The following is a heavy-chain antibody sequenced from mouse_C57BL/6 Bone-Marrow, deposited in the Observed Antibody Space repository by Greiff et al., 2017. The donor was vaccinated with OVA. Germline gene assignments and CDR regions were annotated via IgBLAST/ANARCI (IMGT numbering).Heavy chain of an antibody. D-gene: IGHD1-1*02. CDR1: GFTFSSYA. J-gene: IGHJ2*01. CDR3: ARRKDYGDYVDY. Sequence: EVKLVESGGGLVKPGGSLKLSCAASGFTFSSYAMSWVRQTPEKRLEWVATISDGGSYTYYPDNVKGRFTISRDNAKNNLYLQMSHLKSEDTAMYYCARRKDYGDYVDYWGKGTTLTVSS. CDR2: ISDGGSYT. V-gene: IGHV5-4*03.